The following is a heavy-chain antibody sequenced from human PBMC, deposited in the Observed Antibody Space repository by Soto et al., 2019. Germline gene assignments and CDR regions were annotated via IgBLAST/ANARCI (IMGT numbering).Heavy chain of an antibody. V-gene: IGHV1-18*01. J-gene: IGHJ4*02. D-gene: IGHD6-19*01. Sequence: QVQLVQSGAEVKKPGASVKVSCKTSGYPFTSYGINWVRQAPGQGPEWMGWISAYNGKTSYTQKFQGRVTMTTDTSTSTAYMELRSLRSDATAVYYCASDRLMAVTGLLHYWGQGTLVTVSS. CDR1: GYPFTSYG. CDR3: ASDRLMAVTGLLHY. CDR2: ISAYNGKT.